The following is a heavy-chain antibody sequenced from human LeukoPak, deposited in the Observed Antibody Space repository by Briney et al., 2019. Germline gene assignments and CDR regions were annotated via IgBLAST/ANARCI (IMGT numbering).Heavy chain of an antibody. CDR1: GGTFSSYA. D-gene: IGHD3-22*01. V-gene: IGHV1-69*13. Sequence: SVKVSCKASGGTFSSYAISWVRQAPGQGLEWMGGIIPIFGTANYAQKFQGRVTITSDESTSTAYMELSSLRSEDTAVYYCARDYYDSSGYYSRRPRSGLDIWGQGTMVTVSS. CDR2: IIPIFGTA. J-gene: IGHJ3*02. CDR3: ARDYYDSSGYYSRRPRSGLDI.